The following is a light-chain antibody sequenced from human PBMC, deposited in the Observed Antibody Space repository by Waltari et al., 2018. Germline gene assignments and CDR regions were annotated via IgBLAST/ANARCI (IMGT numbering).Light chain of an antibody. CDR2: DAA. J-gene: IGKJ2*01. CDR3: QRHDNLSYT. V-gene: IGKV1-33*01. Sequence: DIQMTQSPSSLSASVGDRVTITCQASRDISNNLNWYQQKPGRAPKILIYDAAKLETGVPSRFSGSGSGTHFTFTISNLQPEDIATYYCQRHDNLSYTFGQGTKLVIK. CDR1: RDISNN.